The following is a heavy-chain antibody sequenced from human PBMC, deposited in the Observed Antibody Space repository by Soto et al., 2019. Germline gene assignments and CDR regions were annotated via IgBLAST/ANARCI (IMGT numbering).Heavy chain of an antibody. J-gene: IGHJ2*01. CDR3: ARIQVYCSSTSCYFQSGWYFDL. CDR1: GFSLSNARMG. V-gene: IGHV2-26*01. CDR2: IFSNDEK. D-gene: IGHD2-2*01. Sequence: QVTLKESGPVLVNPTETLTLTCTVSGFSLSNARMGVSWIRQPPGKALEWLAHIFSNDEKSYSTSLKSRLTISKDTSKSQVVLTMTNMDPVDTATYYCARIQVYCSSTSCYFQSGWYFDLWGRGTLVTVSS.